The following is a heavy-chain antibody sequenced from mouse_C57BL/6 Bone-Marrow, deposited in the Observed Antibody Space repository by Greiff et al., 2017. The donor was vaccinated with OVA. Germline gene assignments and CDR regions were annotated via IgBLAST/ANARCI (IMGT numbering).Heavy chain of an antibody. CDR1: GYTFTSYW. Sequence: EVLLVESGTVLVRPGASVKMSCKTSGYTFTSYWMHWVKQRPGQGLEWIGAIYPGNSDTSYNQKFKGKAKLTAVTSASTAYMELSSLTNEDSAVYYCTREGYGNDGDWYFDDWGTGTTVTVSS. V-gene: IGHV1-5*01. D-gene: IGHD2-2*01. CDR3: TREGYGNDGDWYFDD. CDR2: IYPGNSDT. J-gene: IGHJ1*03.